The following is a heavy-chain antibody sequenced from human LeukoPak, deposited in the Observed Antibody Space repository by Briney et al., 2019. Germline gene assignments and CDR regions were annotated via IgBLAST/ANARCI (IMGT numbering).Heavy chain of an antibody. CDR3: ARDIGYCSGGSCYSYDLGLDY. J-gene: IGHJ4*02. CDR1: GGSFSGYY. CDR2: INHSGST. V-gene: IGHV4-34*01. Sequence: KPSETLSLTCAVYGGSFSGYYWSWIRQPPGKGLEWIGEINHSGSTNYNPSLKSRVTISVDTSKNQFSLKLSSVTAADTAVYYCARDIGYCSGGSCYSYDLGLDYWGQGTLVTVSS. D-gene: IGHD2-15*01.